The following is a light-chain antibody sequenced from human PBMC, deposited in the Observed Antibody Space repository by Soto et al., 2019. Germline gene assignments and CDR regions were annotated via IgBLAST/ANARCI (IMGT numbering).Light chain of an antibody. CDR2: STS. J-gene: IGKJ2*01. CDR1: QSVDGTY. V-gene: IGKV3-20*01. Sequence: ILTQSPGTLSLTPGERATLSCRASQSVDGTYIAWYQHKPGQSPTILIYSTSARAAGTPDRFSGSGSGADFSLTIDRLEPEDFAVYYCQLYGKSRGYTFGQGTKLES. CDR3: QLYGKSRGYT.